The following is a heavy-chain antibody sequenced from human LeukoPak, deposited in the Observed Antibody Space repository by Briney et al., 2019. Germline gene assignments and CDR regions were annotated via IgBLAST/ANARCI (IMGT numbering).Heavy chain of an antibody. J-gene: IGHJ2*01. Sequence: ASVKVSCKASGGTFSSYAISWVRQAPGQGLEWMGRIIPIFGTANYAQKFQGRVTITTDESTSTAYMELSSLRSEDTAAYYCARGNSMVRGHWYFDLWGRGTLVTVSS. D-gene: IGHD3-10*01. V-gene: IGHV1-69*05. CDR3: ARGNSMVRGHWYFDL. CDR2: IIPIFGTA. CDR1: GGTFSSYA.